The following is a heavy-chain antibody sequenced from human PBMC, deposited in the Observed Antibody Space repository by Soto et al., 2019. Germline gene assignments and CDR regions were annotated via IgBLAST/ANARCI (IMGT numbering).Heavy chain of an antibody. Sequence: LRLSCATSGFILSDCAMNWVRQAPGKGLEWVSYISSSSSVIDYADSVKGRFTVSRDNARNSLYHQMNSLRAEDTAVYYCARDLSWGSNWYYYMDVWGKGPSVTVSS. CDR2: ISSSSSVI. CDR3: ARDLSWGSNWYYYMDV. CDR1: GFILSDCA. D-gene: IGHD7-27*01. J-gene: IGHJ6*03. V-gene: IGHV3-48*01.